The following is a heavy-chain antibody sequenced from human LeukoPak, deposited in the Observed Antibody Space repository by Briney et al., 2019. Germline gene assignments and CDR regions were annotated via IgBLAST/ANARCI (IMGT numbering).Heavy chain of an antibody. CDR3: AKDKGRYYDSSGYSN. V-gene: IGHV3-9*01. CDR1: GFTFDDYA. J-gene: IGHJ4*02. CDR2: ISWNSGSI. Sequence: GGSLRLSCAASGFTFDDYAMPWVRQAPGKGLEWVSGISWNSGSIGYADSVKGRFTISRDNAKNSLYLQMNSLRAEDTALYYCAKDKGRYYDSSGYSNWGQGTLVTVSS. D-gene: IGHD3-22*01.